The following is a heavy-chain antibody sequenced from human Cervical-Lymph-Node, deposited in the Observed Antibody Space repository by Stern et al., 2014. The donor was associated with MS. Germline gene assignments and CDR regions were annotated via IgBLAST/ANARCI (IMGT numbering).Heavy chain of an antibody. CDR3: ARQFGGNGYFFYFYGMDV. V-gene: IGHV4-39*01. Sequence: VQLEESGPGLVKPSETLSLTCTVSGDSISSPNYYWDWIRQSPGKGLEWIGSIFYSGNSYSNPSLKSRALISVDASKNPFSPKLNSVTAADTAVYYCARQFGGNGYFFYFYGMDVWGQGTTVTVFS. CDR2: IFYSGNS. D-gene: IGHD4-23*01. J-gene: IGHJ6*02. CDR1: GDSISSPNYY.